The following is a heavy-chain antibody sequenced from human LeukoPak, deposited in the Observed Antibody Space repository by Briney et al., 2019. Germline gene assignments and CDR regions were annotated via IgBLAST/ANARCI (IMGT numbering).Heavy chain of an antibody. CDR1: GGSISSSSYY. J-gene: IGHJ4*02. Sequence: KSSETLSLTCTVSGGSISSSSYYWGWIRQPPGKGLEWIGSIYYSGSTYYNPSLKSRVTISVDTSKNQFSLKLSSVTAADTAVYYCARGGWATVTRTPPQWDYFDYWGQGTLVTVSS. CDR3: ARGGWATVTRTPPQWDYFDY. CDR2: IYYSGST. V-gene: IGHV4-39*07. D-gene: IGHD4-17*01.